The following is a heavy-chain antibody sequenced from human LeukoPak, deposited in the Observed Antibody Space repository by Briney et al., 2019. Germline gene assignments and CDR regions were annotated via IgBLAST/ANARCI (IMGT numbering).Heavy chain of an antibody. Sequence: PGGSLRLSCAASGFTFGSYAMSWVRQAPGKGLEWVSTLSGNGGSTYSADSVKGRFTISRDNSKNTLYLQMNSLRAEDTAVYYCAKDVSNWPGYFQHWGQGTLVTVSS. D-gene: IGHD7-27*01. CDR2: LSGNGGST. J-gene: IGHJ1*01. CDR1: GFTFGSYA. CDR3: AKDVSNWPGYFQH. V-gene: IGHV3-23*01.